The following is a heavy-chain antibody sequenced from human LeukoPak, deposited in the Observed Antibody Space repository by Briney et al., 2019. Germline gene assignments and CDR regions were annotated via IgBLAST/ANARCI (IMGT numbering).Heavy chain of an antibody. CDR2: IYYSGST. D-gene: IGHD6-13*01. CDR1: GGSISSGGYY. Sequence: SETLSLTCTVSGGSISSGGYYWSWIRQHPGKGLEWIGYIYYSGSTYYNPSLKSRVTISVDTSKNQFSLELSSVTAADTAVYYCARDGLGIAAAGTSDHWFDPWGQGTLVTVSS. J-gene: IGHJ5*02. CDR3: ARDGLGIAAAGTSDHWFDP. V-gene: IGHV4-31*03.